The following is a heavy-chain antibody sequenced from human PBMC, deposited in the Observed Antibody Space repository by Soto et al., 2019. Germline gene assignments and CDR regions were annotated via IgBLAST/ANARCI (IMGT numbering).Heavy chain of an antibody. CDR3: AKAEYCTNGVCGGMDV. Sequence: EVQLVESGGGLVQPGRSLRLSCAASGFTFDDYAMHWVRQAPGKGLEWVSGISWNSGSIGYADAVKGRFTISRDNAKNSLYLQMNSLSAEDTALYYCAKAEYCTNGVCGGMDVWGQGPAVTVSS. CDR1: GFTFDDYA. J-gene: IGHJ6*02. V-gene: IGHV3-9*01. CDR2: ISWNSGSI. D-gene: IGHD2-8*01.